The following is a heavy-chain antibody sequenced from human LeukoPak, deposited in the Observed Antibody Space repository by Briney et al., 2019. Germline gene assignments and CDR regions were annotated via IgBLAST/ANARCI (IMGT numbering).Heavy chain of an antibody. J-gene: IGHJ4*02. D-gene: IGHD3-16*01. Sequence: SETLSLTCTVSGYSISSGYYWGWIRQPPGKGLEWIGSIYHSGSTYYNPSLKSRVTISVDTSKNQFSLKLSSVTAADTAVYYCARDDYDYVWGSYSDWGQGTLVAVSS. CDR1: GYSISSGYY. CDR2: IYHSGST. V-gene: IGHV4-38-2*02. CDR3: ARDDYDYVWGSYSD.